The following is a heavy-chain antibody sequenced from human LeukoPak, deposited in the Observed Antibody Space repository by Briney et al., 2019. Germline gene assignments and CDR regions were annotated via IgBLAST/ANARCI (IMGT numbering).Heavy chain of an antibody. CDR2: ISSSSSYI. V-gene: IGHV3-21*01. Sequence: PGGSLRLSCAASGFTFSSYSMNWVRQAPGKGLEWVSSISSSSSYIYYADSVKGRFTISRDNAKTSLYLQMNSPRAEDTAVYYCARGGWLQLYFDYWGQGTLVTVSS. J-gene: IGHJ4*02. CDR3: ARGGWLQLYFDY. D-gene: IGHD5-24*01. CDR1: GFTFSSYS.